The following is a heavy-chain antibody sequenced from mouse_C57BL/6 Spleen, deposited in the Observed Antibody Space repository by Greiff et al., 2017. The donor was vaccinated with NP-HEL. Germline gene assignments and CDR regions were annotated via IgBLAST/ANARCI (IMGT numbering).Heavy chain of an antibody. CDR2: ISDGGSYT. J-gene: IGHJ2*01. CDR1: GFTFSSYA. CDR3: ARDGYYGY. Sequence: DVQLVESGGGLVKPGGSLKLSCAASGFTFSSYAMSWVRQTPEKRLEWVATISDGGSYTYYPDKVKGRFTISRDNAKNNLYLQMSHLKSEDTAMYYCARDGYYGYWGQGTTLTVSS. V-gene: IGHV5-4*01. D-gene: IGHD2-3*01.